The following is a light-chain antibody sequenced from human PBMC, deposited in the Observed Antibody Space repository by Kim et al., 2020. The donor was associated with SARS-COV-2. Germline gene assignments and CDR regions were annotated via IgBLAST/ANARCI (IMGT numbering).Light chain of an antibody. Sequence: EIVLTQSPATLSLSPGERATLSCRASQSVSSYLAWYQQKHGQAPRLLIYDASNRATGIPARFSGSGSGTDFTLTISSLEPEDFAVYYCQQRSNWPPGLTFGQGTKVDIK. CDR2: DAS. V-gene: IGKV3-11*01. CDR1: QSVSSY. CDR3: QQRSNWPPGLT. J-gene: IGKJ1*01.